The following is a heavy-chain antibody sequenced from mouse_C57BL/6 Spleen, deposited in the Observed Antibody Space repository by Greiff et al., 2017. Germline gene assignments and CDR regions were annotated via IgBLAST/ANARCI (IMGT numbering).Heavy chain of an antibody. CDR2: IHPNSGST. D-gene: IGHD2-4*01. CDR1: GYTFTSYW. CDR3: ARWGDYDVIAY. J-gene: IGHJ3*01. Sequence: QVQLQQPGAELVKPGASVKLSCKASGYTFTSYWMHWVKQRPGQGLEWIGMIHPNSGSTNYNEKFKSKATLTVDKSSSTAYMQLSSLTSEDSAVYYCARWGDYDVIAYWGQGTLVTVSA. V-gene: IGHV1-64*01.